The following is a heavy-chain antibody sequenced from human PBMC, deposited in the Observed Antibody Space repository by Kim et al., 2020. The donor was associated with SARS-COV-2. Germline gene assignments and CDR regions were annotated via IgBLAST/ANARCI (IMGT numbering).Heavy chain of an antibody. V-gene: IGHV3-9*01. D-gene: IGHD3-22*01. CDR1: GFTFDDYA. CDR3: AKVDYYYDSSGYYYVEYFDD. CDR2: ISWNSGSI. J-gene: IGHJ4*02. Sequence: GGSLRLSCAASGFTFDDYAMHWVRQAPGKGLEGVSGISWNSGSIGYADSVKGRFTISRDNAKNSLYLQMNSLRAEDTAWYYCAKVDYYYDSSGYYYVEYFDDWGQGTLVTVSS.